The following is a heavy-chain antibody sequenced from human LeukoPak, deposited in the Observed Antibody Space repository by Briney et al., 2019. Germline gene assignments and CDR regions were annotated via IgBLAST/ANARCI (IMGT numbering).Heavy chain of an antibody. CDR2: IYYSGST. D-gene: IGHD2-15*01. Sequence: SETLSLACTVSGGSVSSGSYYWSWIRQPPGKGLEWIGYIYYSGSTNYNPSLKSRVTISVDTSKNQFSLKLTSVTAADTAIYYCARVRYCSGGSCHPGWFDPWGQGTLVTVSS. J-gene: IGHJ5*02. CDR1: GGSVSSGSYY. CDR3: ARVRYCSGGSCHPGWFDP. V-gene: IGHV4-61*01.